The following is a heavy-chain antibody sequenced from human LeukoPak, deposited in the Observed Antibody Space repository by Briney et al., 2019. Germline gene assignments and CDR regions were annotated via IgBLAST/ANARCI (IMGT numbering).Heavy chain of an antibody. D-gene: IGHD2-15*01. CDR2: IYYSGST. J-gene: IGHJ3*02. Sequence: SETLSLTCTVSGGSISSSSYYWGWIRQPPGKGLEWIGSIYYSGSTYYNPSLKSRVTISVDTSKNQFSLKLSSVTAADTAVYYCARGRGGSDINRDAFDIWGQGTMVTVSS. CDR3: ARGRGGSDINRDAFDI. CDR1: GGSISSSSYY. V-gene: IGHV4-39*01.